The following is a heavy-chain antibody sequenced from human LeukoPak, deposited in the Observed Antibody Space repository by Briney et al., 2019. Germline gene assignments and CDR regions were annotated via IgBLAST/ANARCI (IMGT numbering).Heavy chain of an antibody. V-gene: IGHV7-4-1*02. J-gene: IGHJ3*02. CDR1: GYTLNNYA. CDR2: INTNTGIP. Sequence: ASVKVSCKASGYTLNNYAMNWVRQAPGQGLEWMGWINTNTGIPTYAQGFTGRFVFSLDTSVSTAYLQISSLEAEDTAVYYCASALGATRGAFDIWGQGTMVTVSS. D-gene: IGHD1-26*01. CDR3: ASALGATRGAFDI.